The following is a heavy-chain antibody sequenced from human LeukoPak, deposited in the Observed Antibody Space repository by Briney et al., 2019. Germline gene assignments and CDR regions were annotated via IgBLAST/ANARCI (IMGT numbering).Heavy chain of an antibody. CDR2: IYHSGRT. J-gene: IGHJ4*02. Sequence: PSETLSLTCAVSGGSISSGGYSWSWIRQPPGKGLEWIGYIYHSGRTYYNPSRKSRVTISVGRSKNKFTLKLSSVTAADTAVYYCARSGYSYGPDYWGQGTLVTVSS. CDR3: ARSGYSYGPDY. V-gene: IGHV4-30-2*01. D-gene: IGHD5-18*01. CDR1: GGSISSGGYS.